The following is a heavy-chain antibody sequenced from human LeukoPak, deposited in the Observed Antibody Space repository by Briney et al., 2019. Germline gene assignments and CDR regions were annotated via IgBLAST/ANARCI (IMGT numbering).Heavy chain of an antibody. CDR3: ARGRRGLAGPFNWFDP. V-gene: IGHV4-34*01. CDR2: INHSGST. J-gene: IGHJ5*02. CDR1: GGSFSGYY. Sequence: SETLSLTCAAYGGSFSGYYWSWIRQPPGKGLEWIGEINHSGSTNYNPSLKSRVTISVDTSKNQFSLKLSSVTAADTAVYYCARGRRGLAGPFNWFDPWGQGTLVTVSS. D-gene: IGHD3-10*01.